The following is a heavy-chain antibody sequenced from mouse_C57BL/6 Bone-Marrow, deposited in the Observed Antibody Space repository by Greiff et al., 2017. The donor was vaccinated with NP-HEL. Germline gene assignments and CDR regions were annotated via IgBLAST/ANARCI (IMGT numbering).Heavy chain of an antibody. J-gene: IGHJ1*03. CDR3: AKRQTAQATDWYFDV. D-gene: IGHD3-2*02. CDR2: IWSDGST. Sequence: QVQLQQSGPGLVAPSQSLSITCTVSGFSLTSYGVHWVRQPPGKGLEWLVVIWSDGSTTYNSALKSRLSISKDNSKSQVFLKMNSLQTDDTAMYYCAKRQTAQATDWYFDVWGTGTTVTVSS. CDR1: GFSLTSYG. V-gene: IGHV2-6*03.